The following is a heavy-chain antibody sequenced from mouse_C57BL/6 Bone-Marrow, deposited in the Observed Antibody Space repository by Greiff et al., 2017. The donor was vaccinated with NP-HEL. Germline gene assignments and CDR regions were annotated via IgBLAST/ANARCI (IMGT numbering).Heavy chain of an antibody. CDR2: IVPENGDT. Sequence: EVQRVESGAELVRPGASVKLSCTASGFNIKDDYMHWVKQRPEQGLEWIGWIVPENGDTENAPKFQGQATITADTSANTASLQLSSLTSEDTAVYYCTRGGIYFDYWGQGTTLTVSS. V-gene: IGHV14-4*01. CDR3: TRGGIYFDY. D-gene: IGHD1-1*01. J-gene: IGHJ2*01. CDR1: GFNIKDDY.